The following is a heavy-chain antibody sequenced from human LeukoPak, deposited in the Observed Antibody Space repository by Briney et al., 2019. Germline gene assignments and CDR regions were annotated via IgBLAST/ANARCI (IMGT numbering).Heavy chain of an antibody. Sequence: PGGSLRLSCAAFGFTFSSYWMTWVRQAPGKGLEWVANINQDGGEKYCVDSVKGRFTISRDNAKNSLYLQMNSLRAEDAAVYYCATDYHGYFDYWGQGTLVTVSS. CDR1: GFTFSSYW. J-gene: IGHJ4*02. D-gene: IGHD1-14*01. V-gene: IGHV3-7*01. CDR2: INQDGGEK. CDR3: ATDYHGYFDY.